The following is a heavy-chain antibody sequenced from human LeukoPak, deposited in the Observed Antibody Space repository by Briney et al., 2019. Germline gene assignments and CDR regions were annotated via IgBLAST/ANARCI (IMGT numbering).Heavy chain of an antibody. V-gene: IGHV3-7*01. Sequence: GGSLRLSCAVSGFTFSSYWMAWVRQAPGKGLEWVANIKQDGSEKYYVDSVKGRFTISGDNAKNSLYLQMNGLRAEDTAVYYCTRSYDYWGQGTLVTVSS. J-gene: IGHJ4*02. CDR2: IKQDGSEK. CDR3: TRSYDY. CDR1: GFTFSSYW.